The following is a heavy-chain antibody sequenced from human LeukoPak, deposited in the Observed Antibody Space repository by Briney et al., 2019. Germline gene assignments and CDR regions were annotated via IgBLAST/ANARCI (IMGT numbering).Heavy chain of an antibody. J-gene: IGHJ5*02. CDR2: INHSGST. D-gene: IGHD3-22*01. V-gene: IGHV4-34*01. Sequence: SETLSLTCAVYGGSFSGYYWSWIRQPPGKGLEWIGEINHSGSTNYNPSLKSRVTISVDTSKNQFSLKLSSVTAADTAVYYCARGIRTYYYDSAPWGQGTLVTVSS. CDR1: GGSFSGYY. CDR3: ARGIRTYYYDSAP.